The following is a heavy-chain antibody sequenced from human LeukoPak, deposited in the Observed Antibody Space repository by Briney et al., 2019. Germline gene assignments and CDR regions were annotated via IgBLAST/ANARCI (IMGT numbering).Heavy chain of an antibody. CDR3: ARGVPLVDYHAFDI. CDR1: GGSISSSSYY. CDR2: IYYSGST. Sequence: PSETLSLTCTVSGGSISSSSYYWGWIRQPPGKGLEWIGSIYYSGSTYYNPSLKSRVTISVDTSKNQFSLKLSSVTAADTAVYYCARGVPLVDYHAFDIWGQGTMVTVSS. D-gene: IGHD2-8*02. V-gene: IGHV4-39*01. J-gene: IGHJ3*02.